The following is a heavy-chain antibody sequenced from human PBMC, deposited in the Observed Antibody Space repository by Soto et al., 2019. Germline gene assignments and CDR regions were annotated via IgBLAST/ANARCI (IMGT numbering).Heavy chain of an antibody. J-gene: IGHJ4*02. CDR2: ISLYNGNT. Sequence: QIQLVQSGPEVKKPGASMKVSCKAYDFSFTSHGISWVRQAPGQGLEWMGWISLYNGNTNYAQQFQGRVTMTTDTSTSTAYMELRSLRSDATAMYFSAIYHLELFRFDYWGQGTLVTVSS. D-gene: IGHD2-2*01. V-gene: IGHV1-18*04. CDR1: DFSFTSHG. CDR3: AIYHLELFRFDY.